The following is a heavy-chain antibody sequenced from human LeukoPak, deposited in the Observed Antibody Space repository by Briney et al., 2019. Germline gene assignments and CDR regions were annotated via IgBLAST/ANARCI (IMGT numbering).Heavy chain of an antibody. CDR2: IRQDGSAK. J-gene: IGHJ6*02. CDR3: TRDRQGPKLYEMHV. D-gene: IGHD3-10*01. CDR1: GFTFSTYW. V-gene: IGHV3-7*01. Sequence: GGSLRLSCAASGFTFSTYWMSWVRQAPGKGLEWVANIRQDGSAKYYLDSVKGRFTISRDNAKNSLYLQMNSLRAEDTAVYSCTRDRQGPKLYEMHVWGQGTTVTVSS.